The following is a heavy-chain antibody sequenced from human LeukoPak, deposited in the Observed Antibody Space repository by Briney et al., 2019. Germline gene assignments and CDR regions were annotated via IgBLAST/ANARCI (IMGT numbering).Heavy chain of an antibody. Sequence: SETLSLTCAVYGGSFSGYDWSWIRQPPGKGLEWIGEVNHSGSTKYNPSLKSRVTISLDTSRNQFSLKLNSVTAADTAVYYCAKSNGYGLVDIWGQGTMVTVSS. CDR2: VNHSGST. D-gene: IGHD3-10*01. CDR1: GGSFSGYD. V-gene: IGHV4-34*01. CDR3: AKSNGYGLVDI. J-gene: IGHJ3*02.